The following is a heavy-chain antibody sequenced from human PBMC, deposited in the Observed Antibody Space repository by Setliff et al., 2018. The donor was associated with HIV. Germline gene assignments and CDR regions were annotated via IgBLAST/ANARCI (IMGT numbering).Heavy chain of an antibody. Sequence: PGGSLRLSCAASGFSFTDVWMNWVRQAPGKGLEWVGRIKSRTDGGATDYAAPVKGRFSISKDDSEKKLYLQMNSLRTDDTAVYYCATITHNTGFAGTFYLYMDVWGKGTTVTVSS. D-gene: IGHD1-20*01. V-gene: IGHV3-15*01. CDR1: GFSFTDVW. CDR2: IKSRTDGGAT. CDR3: ATITHNTGFAGTFYLYMDV. J-gene: IGHJ6*03.